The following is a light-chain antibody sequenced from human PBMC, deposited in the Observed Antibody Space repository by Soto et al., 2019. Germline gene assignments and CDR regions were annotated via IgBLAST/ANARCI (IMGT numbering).Light chain of an antibody. V-gene: IGLV4-69*01. CDR2: LNSDGSH. J-gene: IGLJ3*02. CDR3: QTWSTDIRV. Sequence: QLVLTQPPSASASLGASVELTCTLSSGHNSYAIAWHQQQPEKGPRYLMKLNSDGSHSKGDGIPDRFSGSSSGAERYLTISRLQSEDEADYYCQTWSTDIRVFGGGTKLTVL. CDR1: SGHNSYA.